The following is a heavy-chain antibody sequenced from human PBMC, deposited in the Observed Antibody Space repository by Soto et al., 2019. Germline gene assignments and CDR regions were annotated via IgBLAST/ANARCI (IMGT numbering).Heavy chain of an antibody. J-gene: IGHJ4*02. CDR1: GFSFSSYA. Sequence: GGSLRLSCAASGFSFSSYAMHWVRQAPGKGLEWVAVISYDGSNKYYADSVKGRFTISRDNSKNTLYLQMNSLRAEDTAVYSCAGDSGYRAEHFDYLSQGTLFTIFS. CDR2: ISYDGSNK. V-gene: IGHV3-30-3*01. CDR3: AGDSGYRAEHFDY. D-gene: IGHD5-18*01.